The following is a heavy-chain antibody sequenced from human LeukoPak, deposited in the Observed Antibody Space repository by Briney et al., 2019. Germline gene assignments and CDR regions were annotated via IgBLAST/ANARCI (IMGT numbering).Heavy chain of an antibody. CDR2: IYYSGST. V-gene: IGHV4-39*01. CDR1: GGSISSSSYY. J-gene: IGHJ5*02. Sequence: SETLSLTCTVSGGSISSSSYYWGWIRHPPGKGLEWIGSIYYSGSTYYNPSLKSRVTISVDTSKNQFSLKLSSVTAADTAVYYCARRWIAAAARGWFDPWGQGTLVTVSS. D-gene: IGHD6-13*01. CDR3: ARRWIAAAARGWFDP.